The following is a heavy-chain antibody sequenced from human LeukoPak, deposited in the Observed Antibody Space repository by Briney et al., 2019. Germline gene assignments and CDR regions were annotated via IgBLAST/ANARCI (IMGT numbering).Heavy chain of an antibody. J-gene: IGHJ6*02. CDR3: ARFLADVDVVVVAAAKGYGMDV. CDR1: GYAFITFG. Sequence: GASVKVSCKASGYAFITFGISWVRQAPGQGLEWMGWISTYDGNTNYAQKLQGRVTMTTDTSTNTAYMELRSLRSDDTAVYYCARFLADVDVVVVAAAKGYGMDVWGQGTTVTVSS. D-gene: IGHD2-15*01. CDR2: ISTYDGNT. V-gene: IGHV1-18*01.